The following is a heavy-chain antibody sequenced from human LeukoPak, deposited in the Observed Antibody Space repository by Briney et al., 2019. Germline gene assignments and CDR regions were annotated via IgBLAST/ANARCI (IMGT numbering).Heavy chain of an antibody. D-gene: IGHD5-18*01. CDR1: GGSISSHY. Sequence: KASETLSLTCTVSGGSISSHYWSWIRQPPGKGLEWIGYIYYSGSTNYNPSLKSRVTISVDTSKNQFSLKLSSVTAADTAVYYCARSPNTDMVKYYYMDVWGKGTTVTVSS. V-gene: IGHV4-59*11. J-gene: IGHJ6*03. CDR3: ARSPNTDMVKYYYMDV. CDR2: IYYSGST.